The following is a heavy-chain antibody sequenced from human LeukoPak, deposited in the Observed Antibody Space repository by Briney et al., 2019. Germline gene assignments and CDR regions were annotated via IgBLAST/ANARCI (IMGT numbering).Heavy chain of an antibody. J-gene: IGHJ4*02. V-gene: IGHV3-23*01. Sequence: PGGSQRLSCAASGCTFSSYAMSWVRQAPGKGLEWVSAISGSGGSTYYADSLKGRFTISRDNSKNTLYLQMNSLRAEDTAVDYCAKDTGDCGGASCSYYFDYWGQGTLVTVSS. CDR3: AKDTGDCGGASCSYYFDY. CDR2: ISGSGGST. CDR1: GCTFSSYA. D-gene: IGHD2-15*01.